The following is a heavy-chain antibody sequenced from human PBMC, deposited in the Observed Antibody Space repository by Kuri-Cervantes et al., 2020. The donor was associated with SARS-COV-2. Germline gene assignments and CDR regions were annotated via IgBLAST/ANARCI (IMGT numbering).Heavy chain of an antibody. V-gene: IGHV1-46*01. J-gene: IGHJ5*02. D-gene: IGHD3-10*01. Sequence: ASVKVSCKASGYTFTSYYMHWVRQAPGQGLEWMGIINPSGGSTSYAQKFQGRVTMTEDTSTDTAYMELSSLRSEDTAVYYCATAPPFGYNWFDPWGQGTLVTVSS. CDR3: ATAPPFGYNWFDP. CDR2: INPSGGST. CDR1: GYTFTSYY.